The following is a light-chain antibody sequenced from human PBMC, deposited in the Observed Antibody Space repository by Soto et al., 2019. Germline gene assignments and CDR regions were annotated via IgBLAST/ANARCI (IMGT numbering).Light chain of an antibody. V-gene: IGKV1-5*03. CDR3: KQYDSFSK. CDR2: KAS. CDR1: QSISSW. Sequence: EIPMTQAPSTPCPSLGAIVTITCRASQSISSWLAWYQQKPGNAPNLLINKASSLESGVPSRFSGSGSGTEFSLTISSLQPDDSATYFCKQYDSFSKVGKGTKVDIK. J-gene: IGKJ1*01.